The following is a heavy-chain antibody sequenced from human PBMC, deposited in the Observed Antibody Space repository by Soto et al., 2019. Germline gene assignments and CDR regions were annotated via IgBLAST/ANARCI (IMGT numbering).Heavy chain of an antibody. CDR3: AKDRVGGTFYTPLAF. J-gene: IGHJ4*02. D-gene: IGHD1-7*01. V-gene: IGHV3-30*18. Sequence: GWSLRLACQSSGFNFDNYGMHWVRQAPGKGLEWVAVITYDGSFQYYADSVKGRFTISRDNSKNTLSLHLNTLKPEDTAVYHCAKDRVGGTFYTPLAFWGQGTLVT. CDR2: ITYDGSFQ. CDR1: GFNFDNYG.